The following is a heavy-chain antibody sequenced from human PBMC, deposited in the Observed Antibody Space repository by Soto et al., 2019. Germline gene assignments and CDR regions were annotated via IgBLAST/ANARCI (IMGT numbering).Heavy chain of an antibody. J-gene: IGHJ4*02. V-gene: IGHV3-11*01. CDR1: GFTFSDSY. CDR3: ARLLGGIPACPFDY. D-gene: IGHD6-6*01. Sequence: QVQLVESGGGLVKPGGSVRLSCAASGFTFSDSYMSWVRQAPGKGLEWLSYISGSSITISHADSVKGRFTISRDNDKNSVYLQMDVLRAEDMAVYYCARLLGGIPACPFDYWGQGTLVTVSS. CDR2: ISGSSITI.